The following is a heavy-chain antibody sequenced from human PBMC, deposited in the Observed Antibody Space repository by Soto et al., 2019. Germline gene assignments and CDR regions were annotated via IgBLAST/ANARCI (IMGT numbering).Heavy chain of an antibody. D-gene: IGHD3-10*01. CDR3: ARDQMVPGANPVYYYYGMDV. V-gene: IGHV3-7*05. J-gene: IGHJ6*02. Sequence: EVQLVESGGGLVQPGGSLRLSCAASGFTFSSYWMSWVRQAPGKGLEWVANIKQDGSEKYYVDSVKGRFTISRDNAKNSLYLQMNSLRAEDTAVYYCARDQMVPGANPVYYYYGMDVWGQGTTVTVSS. CDR2: IKQDGSEK. CDR1: GFTFSSYW.